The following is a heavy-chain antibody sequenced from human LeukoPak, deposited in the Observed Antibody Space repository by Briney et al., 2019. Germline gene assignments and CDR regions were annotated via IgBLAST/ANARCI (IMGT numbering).Heavy chain of an antibody. D-gene: IGHD5-24*01. V-gene: IGHV4-30-2*01. CDR1: GGSISSGGYS. Sequence: SETLSLTCAVSGGSISSGGYSWSWIRQPPGKGLEWIGYIYHSGSTYYNPSLKSRVTTSVDRSKNQFSLKLSSVTAADTAVYYCAREDAYNFYYFDYWGQGALVTVSS. CDR2: IYHSGST. CDR3: AREDAYNFYYFDY. J-gene: IGHJ4*02.